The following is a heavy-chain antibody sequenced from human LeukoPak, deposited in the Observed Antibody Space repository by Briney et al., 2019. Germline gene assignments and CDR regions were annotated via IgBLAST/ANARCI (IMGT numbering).Heavy chain of an antibody. CDR2: IGPTGSDR. V-gene: IGHV3-21*06. CDR3: ATETNGRHYDY. Sequence: GGSLRLSCAASGFTFSNYEMKWVRQAPGKGLEWVASIGPTGSDRYHADSIKGRFTISRDNANNFLYLQMNSLRAEDTAVYYCATETNGRHYDYWGQGTLLTVSS. CDR1: GFTFSNYE. J-gene: IGHJ4*02. D-gene: IGHD1-14*01.